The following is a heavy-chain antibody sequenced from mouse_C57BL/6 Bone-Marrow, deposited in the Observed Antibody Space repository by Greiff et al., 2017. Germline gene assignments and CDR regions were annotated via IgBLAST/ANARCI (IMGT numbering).Heavy chain of an antibody. V-gene: IGHV5-6*01. CDR3: ARGSFTAVDY. CDR2: ISSGGSYT. CDR1: GFTFSSYG. Sequence: EVMLVESGGDLVKPGGSLKLSCAASGFTFSSYGMSWVRQTPDKRLEWVATISSGGSYTYYPDSVKGRFTISRDNAKNTLYLQMSSLKSEDTAMYYCARGSFTAVDYWGQGTTLTVSS. D-gene: IGHD1-1*01. J-gene: IGHJ2*01.